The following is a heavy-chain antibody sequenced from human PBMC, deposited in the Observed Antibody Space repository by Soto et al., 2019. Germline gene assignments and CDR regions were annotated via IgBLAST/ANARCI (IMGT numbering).Heavy chain of an antibody. V-gene: IGHV1-18*01. CDR1: GYTFTSYG. CDR3: TRGITKLVYCDLLTGWAPFDP. J-gene: IGHJ5*02. CDR2: ISAYNGNT. Sequence: GASVKVSCKASGYTFTSYGISWVRQAPGQGLEWMGWISAYNGNTNYAQKLQGRVTTTTDTSTSTAYMELRSLRSDDTAVYYCTRGITKLVYCDLLTGWAPFDPRGQGGLVGVPS. D-gene: IGHD3-9*01.